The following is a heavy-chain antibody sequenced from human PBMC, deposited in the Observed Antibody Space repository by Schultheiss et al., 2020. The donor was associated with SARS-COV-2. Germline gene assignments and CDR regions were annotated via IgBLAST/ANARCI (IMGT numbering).Heavy chain of an antibody. J-gene: IGHJ4*02. D-gene: IGHD6-13*01. Sequence: SQTLSLTCTVSGGSITSSSYYWSWIRQHPGKGLEWIGYIYYSGSTYYNPSLKSRVTISVDTSKNQLSLKLSSVTAADTAVYYCAKDLGLEGSSWYYFDYWGQGTLVTVSS. CDR2: IYYSGST. CDR1: GGSITSSSYY. CDR3: AKDLGLEGSSWYYFDY. V-gene: IGHV4-31*03.